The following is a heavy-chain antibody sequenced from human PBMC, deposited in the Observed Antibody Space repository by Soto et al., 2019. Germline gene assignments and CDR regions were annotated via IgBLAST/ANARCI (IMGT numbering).Heavy chain of an antibody. CDR1: GYTFTSYG. CDR3: AREELDGSASYGMDV. J-gene: IGHJ6*02. Sequence: GASVKVSCKASGYTFTSYGISWVRQAPGQGLEWMGGISPIFGTTNYAQKFQGRVTITADESTSTAYMELSSLRSEDTAAYYCAREELDGSASYGMDVWGQGTTVTVSS. V-gene: IGHV1-69*13. D-gene: IGHD3-10*01. CDR2: ISPIFGTT.